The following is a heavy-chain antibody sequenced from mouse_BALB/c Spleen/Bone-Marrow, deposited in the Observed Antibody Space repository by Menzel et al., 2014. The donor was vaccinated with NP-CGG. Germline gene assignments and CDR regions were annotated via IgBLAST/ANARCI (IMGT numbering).Heavy chain of an antibody. CDR2: ISSGSNII. CDR3: GRGDY. V-gene: IGHV5-17*02. Sequence: EVMLVESGGGLVQPGGSRKLSCAASGFTFGSFAMHWIRQAPEKGLEWVAFISSGSNIIHYADTVKGRFTISRDNPKNTLFLQMTSLRSEDTAMYYCGRGDYWGQGTTLTVSS. CDR1: GFTFGSFA. J-gene: IGHJ2*01.